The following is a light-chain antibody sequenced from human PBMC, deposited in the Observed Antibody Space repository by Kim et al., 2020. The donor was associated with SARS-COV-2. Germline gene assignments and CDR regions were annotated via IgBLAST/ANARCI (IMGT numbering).Light chain of an antibody. CDR1: KLGYKY. V-gene: IGLV3-1*01. Sequence: VSPGQTASITCSGDKLGYKYASWYQQKPGQSPVLVIYEDRKRPSGIPDRFSGSNSGNTATLTISGTQAVDEADYHCQAWDSSTAVFGGGTQLTVL. J-gene: IGLJ3*02. CDR2: EDR. CDR3: QAWDSSTAV.